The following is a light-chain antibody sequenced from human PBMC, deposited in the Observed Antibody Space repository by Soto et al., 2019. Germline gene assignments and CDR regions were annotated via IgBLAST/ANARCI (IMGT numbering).Light chain of an antibody. V-gene: IGKV1-39*01. CDR1: QILNNR. CDR3: QQSYITLYS. CDR2: GAF. J-gene: IGKJ2*01. Sequence: DIPMTQSPSTLSASVGDRVTITCRASQILNNRLSWYQQKPGKAPNLLISGAFNLQSGVPSRFGGGVSGTDFTLTISSLHPEDFATYYCQQSYITLYSFGQGTRLEIK.